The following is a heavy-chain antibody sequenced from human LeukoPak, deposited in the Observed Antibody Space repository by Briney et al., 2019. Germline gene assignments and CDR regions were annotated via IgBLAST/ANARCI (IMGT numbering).Heavy chain of an antibody. CDR2: MYHSGNT. Sequence: SETLSLTCAVSGYSISSGYYWGWIRQPPGKGLEGIGSMYHSGNTFYNASLKRRVTLSVDTSKNPYSLKLSSVAAADTAIYYCARFYGSSSGFDYWGQGTLVTVSS. D-gene: IGHD6-6*01. CDR3: ARFYGSSSGFDY. CDR1: GYSISSGYY. V-gene: IGHV4-38-2*01. J-gene: IGHJ4*02.